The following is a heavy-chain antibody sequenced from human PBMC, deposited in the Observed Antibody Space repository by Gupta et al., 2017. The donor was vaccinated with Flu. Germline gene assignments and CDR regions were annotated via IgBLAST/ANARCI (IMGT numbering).Heavy chain of an antibody. D-gene: IGHD2-8*01. V-gene: IGHV4-59*08. CDR2: EHHRAER. CDR3: ARHDNGETYPMKY. J-gene: IGHJ4*02. Sequence: IRHPPGEGLEWSAHEHHRAERNYAPSPKSRVTISVDTSKNQPSLRLNAVTAADAAAYYCARHDNGETYPMKYWGQGSVVTVSS.